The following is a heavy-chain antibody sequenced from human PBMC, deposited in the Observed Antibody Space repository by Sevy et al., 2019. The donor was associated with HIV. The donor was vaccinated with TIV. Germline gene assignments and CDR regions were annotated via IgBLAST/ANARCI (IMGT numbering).Heavy chain of an antibody. Sequence: GGSLRLSCAASGFTFSNYALSWVRQAPGKGLEWVSAVSGSGGKTYYADSVKGRFTISRDTSNNTLFLHMNSLRAEDTAVSDGAAHGRRDGYSDAAFDIWGQGTLVTVSS. CDR3: AAHGRRDGYSDAAFDI. CDR2: VSGSGGKT. D-gene: IGHD4-17*01. CDR1: GFTFSNYA. V-gene: IGHV3-23*01. J-gene: IGHJ3*02.